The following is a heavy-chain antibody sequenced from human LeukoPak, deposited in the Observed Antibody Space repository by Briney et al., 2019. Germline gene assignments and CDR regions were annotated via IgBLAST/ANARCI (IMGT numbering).Heavy chain of an antibody. CDR2: ISYDGSIE. CDR3: AKSFN. CDR1: GFIFKNYG. J-gene: IGHJ4*02. V-gene: IGHV3-30*18. Sequence: GRSLRLSCAASGFIFKNYGMHWVRQAPGQGLQWVAVISYDGSIEYYGDSVKGRLTISRDNSKNTLFLELNSLRAEDTAVYYCAKSFNWGQGTLVTVSS.